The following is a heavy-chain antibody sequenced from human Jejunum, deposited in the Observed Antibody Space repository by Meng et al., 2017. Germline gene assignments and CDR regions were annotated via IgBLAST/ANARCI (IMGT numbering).Heavy chain of an antibody. Sequence: GQVAESGPGLVRPSETLSLTCTVSCGSVSSAAYYWNWIRQPPGKGLEWIGYIYYSGGTTYSPSLNSRVTISIDTAKNQVSLKVSSVTAADTAVYYCAHSSSSSSFGFDYWGQGTLVTVSS. CDR1: CGSVSSAAYY. J-gene: IGHJ4*02. CDR3: AHSSSSSSFGFDY. D-gene: IGHD6-6*01. V-gene: IGHV4-61*08. CDR2: IYYSGGT.